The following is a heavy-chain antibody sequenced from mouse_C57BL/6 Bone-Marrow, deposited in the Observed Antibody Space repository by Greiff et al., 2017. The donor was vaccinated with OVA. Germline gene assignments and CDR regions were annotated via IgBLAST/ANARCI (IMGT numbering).Heavy chain of an antibody. CDR2: ISYDGSN. J-gene: IGHJ4*01. V-gene: IGHV3-6*01. D-gene: IGHD2-5*01. Sequence: EVKLQESGPGLVKPSQSLSLTCSVTGYSITSGYSWNWIRQFPGNKLEWMGYISYDGSNNYNPSLKNRISITRDTSKNQFFLKLNSVTTEDTATYYCARNAYYSNYDYYAMDYWGQGTSVTVSS. CDR1: GYSITSGYS. CDR3: ARNAYYSNYDYYAMDY.